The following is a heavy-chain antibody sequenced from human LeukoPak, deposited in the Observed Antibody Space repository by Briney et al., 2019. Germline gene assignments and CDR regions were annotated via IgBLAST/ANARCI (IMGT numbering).Heavy chain of an antibody. D-gene: IGHD6-19*01. J-gene: IGHJ5*02. CDR2: IIPIFGTA. CDR3: ASLVSYGYSSGWYWFDP. V-gene: IGHV1-69*05. CDR1: GGTFSSYA. Sequence: SVKVSCEASGGTFSSYAISWVPQAPGQGLEWMGGIIPIFGTANYAQKFQGRVTITTDESTSTAYVELSSLRSEDTAVYYCASLVSYGYSSGWYWFDPWGQGTLVTVSS.